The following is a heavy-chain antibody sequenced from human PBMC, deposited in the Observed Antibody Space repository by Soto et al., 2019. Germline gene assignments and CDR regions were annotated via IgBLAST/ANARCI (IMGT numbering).Heavy chain of an antibody. J-gene: IGHJ4*01. CDR3: TTDSYSTIIIVRFDY. CDR1: GFPFPNAW. CDR2: IKSTIDGGTT. Sequence: GGSLRLSCAASGFPFPNAWMNWVRQAPGKGLVWVGRIKSTIDGGTTDYAEPVKGRFAISRDDSNNMVYLQMNSLKIEDTAVYYCTTDSYSTIIIVRFDYWGHGTLVTVSS. V-gene: IGHV3-15*07. D-gene: IGHD3-22*01.